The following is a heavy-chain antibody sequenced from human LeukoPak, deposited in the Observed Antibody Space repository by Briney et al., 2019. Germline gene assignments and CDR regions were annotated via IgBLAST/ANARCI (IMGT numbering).Heavy chain of an antibody. CDR1: GFTSSSYA. Sequence: PGGCLRLSCAASGFTSSSYAMSWVRQAPGKGLGWVSAISGSGGSTYYADSVKGRFTISRDNSKNTLYLQMNSLRAEDTAVYYCAKPRINVEGIFDYWGQGTLVTVSS. D-gene: IGHD3-16*01. J-gene: IGHJ4*02. CDR2: ISGSGGST. CDR3: AKPRINVEGIFDY. V-gene: IGHV3-23*01.